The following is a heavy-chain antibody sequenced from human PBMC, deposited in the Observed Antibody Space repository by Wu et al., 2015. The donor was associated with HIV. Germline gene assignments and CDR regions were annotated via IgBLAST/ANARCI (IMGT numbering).Heavy chain of an antibody. CDR1: GYTFTSYG. CDR2: ISAYNGNT. D-gene: IGHD2-2*01. Sequence: QVQLVQSGAEVKKPGASVKVSCKASGYTFTSYGISWVRQAPGQGLEWMGWISAYNGNTNYAQKLRGRVTMTTDTSTSTAYMELRSLRSDDTAVYYCARERLPPSYCSSTSCPSYFDYVGQGTAGHRLL. J-gene: IGHJ4*02. V-gene: IGHV1-18*01. CDR3: ARERLPPSYCSSTSCPSYFDY.